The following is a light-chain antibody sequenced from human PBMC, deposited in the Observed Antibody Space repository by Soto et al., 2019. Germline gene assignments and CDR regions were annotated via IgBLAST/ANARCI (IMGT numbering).Light chain of an antibody. CDR3: SSFTSTSTRL. V-gene: IGLV2-14*01. CDR1: SSDIGSYDY. CDR2: EVT. Sequence: LTQPASVPGSPGQSITISCTGTSSDIGSYDYVSWYQQHPGKAPNLIIYEVTDRPSGVSNRFSGSKSGNTASLTISGLQAEDEADYYCSSFTSTSTRLFGSGTKVTVL. J-gene: IGLJ1*01.